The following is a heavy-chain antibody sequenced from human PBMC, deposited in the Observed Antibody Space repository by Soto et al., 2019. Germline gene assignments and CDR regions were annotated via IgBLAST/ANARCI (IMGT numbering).Heavy chain of an antibody. D-gene: IGHD2-2*01. CDR2: ISSSSSYI. J-gene: IGHJ3*02. CDR1: GFTFSSYS. CDR3: ATLWGDLYCSSTSSSCAFDI. Sequence: PGGSLRLSCAASGFTFSSYSMNWVRQAPGKGLEWVSSISSSSSYIYYADSVKGRFTISRDNAKNSLYLQMNSLRAEGTAVYYCATLWGDLYCSSTSSSCAFDIWGQGTMVTVSS. V-gene: IGHV3-21*01.